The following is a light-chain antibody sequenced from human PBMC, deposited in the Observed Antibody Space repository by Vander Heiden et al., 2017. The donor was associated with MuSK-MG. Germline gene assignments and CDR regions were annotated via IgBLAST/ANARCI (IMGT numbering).Light chain of an antibody. J-gene: IGLJ2*01. V-gene: IGLV2-14*03. CDR2: DVS. Sequence: QSVLTQPASVSGSPGQSITISCTGTSRDVGTYNYVSWYQRHPGRAPKLMIYDVSIRPSGVSNRFSGSKSGSTASLTISGLQTEDEADYFCSSHTTSSTLVFGGGTELTVL. CDR1: SRDVGTYNY. CDR3: SSHTTSSTLV.